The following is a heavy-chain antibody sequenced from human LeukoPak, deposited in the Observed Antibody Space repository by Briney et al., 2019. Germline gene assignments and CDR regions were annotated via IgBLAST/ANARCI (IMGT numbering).Heavy chain of an antibody. CDR1: GDSISSWY. Sequence: SETLSLTCAVSGDSISSWYWSWIRQPPGKGLEWIGYIYYSGTTYYNPSLKSRVSISFDTSKNQFSLKLSSVTAADTAVYYCARDVRTPLAPIYYFDYWGQGTLVTVSS. V-gene: IGHV4-59*01. CDR3: ARDVRTPLAPIYYFDY. CDR2: IYYSGTT. D-gene: IGHD1-1*01. J-gene: IGHJ4*02.